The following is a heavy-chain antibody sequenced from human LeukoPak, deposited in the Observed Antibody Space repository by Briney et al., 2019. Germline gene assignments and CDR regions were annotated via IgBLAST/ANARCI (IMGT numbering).Heavy chain of an antibody. V-gene: IGHV1-8*01. J-gene: IGHJ4*02. CDR3: AASAYYDSSGAEFDY. CDR2: MNPNSGNT. D-gene: IGHD3-22*01. Sequence: ASVKVSCKASGYTFTSYDINWVRQATGQGLEWMGWMNPNSGNTGYAQKFQGRVTMTTDTSTSTAYMELRSLRSDDTAVYYCAASAYYDSSGAEFDYWGQGTLVTVSS. CDR1: GYTFTSYD.